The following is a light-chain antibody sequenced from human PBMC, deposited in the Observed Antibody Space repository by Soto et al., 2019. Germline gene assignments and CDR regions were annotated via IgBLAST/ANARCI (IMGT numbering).Light chain of an antibody. V-gene: IGKV1-33*01. CDR2: DAS. J-gene: IGKJ5*01. CDR3: QQYDILPIT. Sequence: DIQMTQSPSTLSASVGDSVTITCRASQSIGTWLAWYQQKPGKAPNLLIYDASNLEIGVPSRFSGSGSGTHFTFTISSLQTEDIGTYYCQQYDILPITFGRGTRLEI. CDR1: QSIGTW.